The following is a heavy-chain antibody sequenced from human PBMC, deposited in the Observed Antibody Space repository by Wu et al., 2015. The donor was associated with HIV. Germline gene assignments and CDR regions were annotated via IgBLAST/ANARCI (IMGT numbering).Heavy chain of an antibody. CDR3: ARRNSSLVGTVYQYYGMDV. CDR1: GYSFTTHG. CDR2: ISAYNGNT. D-gene: IGHD6-13*01. J-gene: IGHJ6*02. Sequence: QAQLVQSGAEVKKPGASVKVSCKASGYSFTTHGISWVRQAPGQGLERMGWISAYNGNTKYAQKVQGRVSMTTDTSTSTVCMELRSLTSDDTAIYYCARRNSSLVGTVYQYYGMDVWGQGTTVTVPS. V-gene: IGHV1-18*01.